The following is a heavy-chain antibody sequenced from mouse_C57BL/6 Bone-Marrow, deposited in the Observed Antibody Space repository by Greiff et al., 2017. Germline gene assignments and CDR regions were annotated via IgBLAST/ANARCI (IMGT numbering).Heavy chain of an antibody. J-gene: IGHJ3*01. D-gene: IGHD2-3*01. Sequence: VQLQESGAELARPGASVKLSCKASGYTFTSYGISWVKQRTGQGLEWIGEIYPRSGNTYYNEKFKGKATLTADKSSSTAYMELRSLTSEDSAVYFCARWWLLPFAYWGQGTLVTVSA. CDR3: ARWWLLPFAY. CDR1: GYTFTSYG. CDR2: IYPRSGNT. V-gene: IGHV1-81*01.